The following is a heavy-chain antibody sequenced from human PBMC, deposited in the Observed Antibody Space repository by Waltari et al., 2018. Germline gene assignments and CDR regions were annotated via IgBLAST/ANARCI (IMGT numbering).Heavy chain of an antibody. J-gene: IGHJ5*02. D-gene: IGHD3-16*01. CDR2: IYYSGST. CDR3: ARVAGGGDYIWGSYP. Sequence: QLQLQESGPGLVKPSETLSLTCTVSGGSISSSSYYWGWIRQPPGKGLEWIGSIYYSGSTDDNPSLKSRVTISVDTSKNQFSLKLSSVTAADTAVYYCARVAGGGDYIWGSYPWGQGTLVTVSS. CDR1: GGSISSSSYY. V-gene: IGHV4-39*07.